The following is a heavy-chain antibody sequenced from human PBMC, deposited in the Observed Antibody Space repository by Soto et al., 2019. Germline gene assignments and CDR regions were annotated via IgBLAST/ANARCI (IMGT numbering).Heavy chain of an antibody. CDR2: ITGSSGST. CDR1: GFSFSSYA. J-gene: IGHJ4*02. D-gene: IGHD3-3*01. V-gene: IGHV3-23*01. Sequence: ELQLLESGGGLVQPGGSLRLSCAASGFSFSSYAMSWVRQAPGKGLEWVSAITGSSGSTYYADSVKGRFTISRDNSKNTLDLQMNSLRAEDTAVYYCATPGVMSGYYRHNFDYWGQGILVTVSS. CDR3: ATPGVMSGYYRHNFDY.